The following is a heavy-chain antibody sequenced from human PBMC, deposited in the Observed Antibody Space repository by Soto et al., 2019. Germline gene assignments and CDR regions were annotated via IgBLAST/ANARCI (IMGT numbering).Heavy chain of an antibody. V-gene: IGHV1-2*04. J-gene: IGHJ6*02. Sequence: GASVKVSCKASGYTFTGYYMHWVRQAPGQGLEWMGWISPNSGGTNYAQKFQGWVTMTRDTSISTAYMELSRLRSDDTAVYYCARDERYCSGGSCFLYGMDVWG. D-gene: IGHD2-15*01. CDR3: ARDERYCSGGSCFLYGMDV. CDR1: GYTFTGYY. CDR2: ISPNSGGT.